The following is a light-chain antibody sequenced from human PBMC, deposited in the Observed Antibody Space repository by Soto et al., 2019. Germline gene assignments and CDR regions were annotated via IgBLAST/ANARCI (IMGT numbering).Light chain of an antibody. CDR2: AAS. V-gene: IGKV1-6*01. J-gene: IGKJ1*01. CDR3: LQDYNYPWT. CDR1: QTISNW. Sequence: IQITQSPSTLSASVGDRVTHNCRASQTISNWLAWYQQKPGKAPKLLIYAASSLQSGVPSRFSGSGSGTDFTLTTSSLQPEDFATYYCLQDYNYPWTFGQGTKVDIK.